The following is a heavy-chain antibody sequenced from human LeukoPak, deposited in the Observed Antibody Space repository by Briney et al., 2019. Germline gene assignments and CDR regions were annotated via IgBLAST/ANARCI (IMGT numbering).Heavy chain of an antibody. Sequence: ASVKVSCKASGGTFSSYDIRWVRQGPGQGLEWMGGIIPIFGTANYAQKFQGRVTITANESTTTAYMELSSLRSEDTAVYYCARVINSGYDTRGWFDSWGQGTLVTVSS. CDR2: IIPIFGTA. CDR3: ARVINSGYDTRGWFDS. CDR1: GGTFSSYD. J-gene: IGHJ5*01. V-gene: IGHV1-69*13. D-gene: IGHD5-12*01.